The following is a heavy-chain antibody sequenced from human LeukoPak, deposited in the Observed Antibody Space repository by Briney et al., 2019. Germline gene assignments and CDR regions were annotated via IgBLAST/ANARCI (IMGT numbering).Heavy chain of an antibody. CDR3: ARGPYSSGWFYYFDY. J-gene: IGHJ4*02. D-gene: IGHD6-19*01. CDR2: ISYSGGT. Sequence: SETLSLTCTVSGGSISSTNYYWGWIRQPPGKGLEWIGSISYSGGTYYNPSLKSRVTISVNTSKNQFSLKLSSVTAADTAVYYCARGPYSSGWFYYFDYWGQGTLVTVSS. V-gene: IGHV4-39*07. CDR1: GGSISSTNYY.